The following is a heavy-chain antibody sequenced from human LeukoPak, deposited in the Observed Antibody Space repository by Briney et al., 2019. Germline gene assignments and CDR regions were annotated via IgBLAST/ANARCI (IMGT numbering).Heavy chain of an antibody. CDR1: GFTVSSYY. D-gene: IGHD2-2*01. J-gene: IGHJ3*02. CDR3: ARDEYQLLGAFDI. Sequence: GGSLRLSCAASGFTVSSYYMSWVPQAPGKGLGWVSVIHSGGTTYYVDSVKGRFIISRDNSKNTLFLQMISLRVEDTAVYYCARDEYQLLGAFDIWGQGTMVTVSS. V-gene: IGHV3-66*01. CDR2: IHSGGTT.